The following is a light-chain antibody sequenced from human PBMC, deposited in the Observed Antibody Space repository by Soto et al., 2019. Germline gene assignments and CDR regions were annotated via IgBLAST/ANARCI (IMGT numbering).Light chain of an antibody. J-gene: IGKJ1*01. V-gene: IGKV1-5*01. CDR2: DAS. CDR3: QQYNNYWT. CDR1: QSISSW. Sequence: DIQMPQSPFTLSASEGDRVTLPCRASQSISSWLAWYQQKPGKAPKLLIYDASSLESGVPSRFSGSGSATEFTPTISSLQPDDFATYYCQQYNNYWTFGQGTKVDI.